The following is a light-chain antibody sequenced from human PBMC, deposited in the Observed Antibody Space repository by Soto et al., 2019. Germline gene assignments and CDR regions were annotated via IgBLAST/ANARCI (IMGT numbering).Light chain of an antibody. CDR2: GAS. CDR3: QHYGSSAYT. J-gene: IGKJ2*01. Sequence: EFVLTQSPGTLSLSPWERATLSCRASQSVRSNYLAWYQQKPGQSPRLLIYGASNRATGIPDRFSGSGSGTDFTLTISRLEPEDFAVFYCQHYGSSAYTFGQGTKLEIK. V-gene: IGKV3-20*01. CDR1: QSVRSNY.